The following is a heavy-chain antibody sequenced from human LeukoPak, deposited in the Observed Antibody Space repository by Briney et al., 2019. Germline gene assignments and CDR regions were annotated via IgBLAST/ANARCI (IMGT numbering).Heavy chain of an antibody. V-gene: IGHV4-59*13. CDR3: ARLNLQNSNGMDV. CDR1: GGSLSSFD. J-gene: IGHJ6*02. D-gene: IGHD2/OR15-2a*01. Sequence: PSETLSLTCTVSGGSLSSFDWSWIRHSREKGLEWCGYIHYRGSTNYNPSLKSRVTISVDTSRNQFSLKLTSVTAADTAVYYCARLNLQNSNGMDVWGQGTTVIVSS. CDR2: IHYRGST.